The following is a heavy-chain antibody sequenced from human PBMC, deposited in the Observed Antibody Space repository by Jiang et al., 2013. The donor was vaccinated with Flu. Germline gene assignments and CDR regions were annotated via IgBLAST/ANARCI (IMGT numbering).Heavy chain of an antibody. CDR3: VSSGCGRSSCDYKYYYYGMDV. J-gene: IGHJ6*02. Sequence: GLVKPSGTLSLTCYVSGGSISSGNWWSWVRQPPGKGLEWIGEIFHSGSTNYNPSLWSRVTISVDKSKNQFSLKLSSVTAADTAVYYCVSSGCGRSSCDYKYYYYGMDVWGQGTTVTVSS. V-gene: IGHV4-4*02. CDR1: GGSISSGNW. CDR2: IFHSGST. D-gene: IGHD2-2*01.